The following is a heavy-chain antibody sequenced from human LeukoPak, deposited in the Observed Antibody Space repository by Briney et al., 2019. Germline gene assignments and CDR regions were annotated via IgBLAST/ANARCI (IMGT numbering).Heavy chain of an antibody. CDR2: INPNSGGT. Sequence: ASVKVSCKASGYTFTGYYMHWVRQAPGQGLEWMGWINPNSGGTDYAQKFQGRVTMTRDTSISTAYMELSRLRSADTAVYYCAREDEDFGDLDYWGQGNLVTVSS. V-gene: IGHV1-2*02. J-gene: IGHJ4*02. CDR3: AREDEDFGDLDY. D-gene: IGHD4-17*01. CDR1: GYTFTGYY.